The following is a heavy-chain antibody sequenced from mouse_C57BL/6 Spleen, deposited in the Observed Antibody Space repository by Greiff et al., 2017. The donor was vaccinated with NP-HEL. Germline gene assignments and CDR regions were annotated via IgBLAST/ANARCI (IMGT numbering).Heavy chain of an antibody. CDR1: GYAFSSSW. D-gene: IGHD2-4*01. Sequence: VQLQQSGPELVKPGASVKISCKASGYAFSSSWMNWVKQRPGKGLEWIGRIYPGDGDTNYNGKFKGKATLTADKSSSTAYMQLSSLTSEDSAVDFCATYDYDEGLAYWGQGTLVTVSA. J-gene: IGHJ3*01. V-gene: IGHV1-82*01. CDR2: IYPGDGDT. CDR3: ATYDYDEGLAY.